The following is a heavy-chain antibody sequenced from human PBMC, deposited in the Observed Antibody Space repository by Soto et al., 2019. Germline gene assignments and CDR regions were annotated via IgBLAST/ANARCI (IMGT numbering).Heavy chain of an antibody. CDR2: IIPILGIA. J-gene: IGHJ4*02. V-gene: IGHV1-69*02. Sequence: QVQLVQSGAEVKKPGSSVKVSGKASGGTFSSYTISWVRQAPGQGLEWMGRIIPILGIANYAQKFQGRVTITADKSTSTAYMELSSLRSEDTAVYYCAQHSEYCSGGSCSQPFDYWGQGTLVTVSS. CDR1: GGTFSSYT. D-gene: IGHD2-15*01. CDR3: AQHSEYCSGGSCSQPFDY.